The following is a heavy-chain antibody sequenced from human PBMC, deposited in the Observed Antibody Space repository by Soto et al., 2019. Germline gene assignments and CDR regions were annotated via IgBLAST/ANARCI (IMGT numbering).Heavy chain of an antibody. Sequence: SGKGSGKSCACFWMGWVRQINGKGLEWMGRIDPSDSYTNYSPSFQGHVTISADKSISTAYLQWSSLKASDTAMYYCARNDHDSSGYYPDYWGQGTLVTVSS. D-gene: IGHD3-22*01. V-gene: IGHV5-10-1*01. CDR1: GKSCACFW. J-gene: IGHJ4*02. CDR2: IDPSDSYT. CDR3: ARNDHDSSGYYPDY.